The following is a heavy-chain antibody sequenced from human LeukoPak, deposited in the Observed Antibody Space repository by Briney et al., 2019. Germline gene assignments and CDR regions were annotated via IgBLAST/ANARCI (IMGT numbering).Heavy chain of an antibody. CDR3: AKGRSMVTDAFDT. J-gene: IGHJ3*02. CDR1: GFTFDGYA. D-gene: IGHD5-18*01. Sequence: GRSLRLSCAASGFTFDGYAMHWVRQAPGKGLEWVSGISWNSGSIGYADSVKGRFTISRDNAKNSPYLQMNSLRAEDTALYYCAKGRSMVTDAFDTWGQGTMVTVSS. V-gene: IGHV3-9*01. CDR2: ISWNSGSI.